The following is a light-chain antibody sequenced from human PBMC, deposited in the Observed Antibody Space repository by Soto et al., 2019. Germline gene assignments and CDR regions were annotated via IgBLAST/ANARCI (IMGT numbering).Light chain of an antibody. V-gene: IGKV4-1*01. Sequence: DIVMTQSPDSLAVSLGERATINCKSSQSVLFSSNNINFLTWYQQKPGQPPKLLIYWASTRESGVPDRFSGSGSGTDFTLTISNLQPEDVAVYYCQQYYTTPPTFGQGTKVEIK. CDR1: QSVLFSSNNINF. CDR2: WAS. J-gene: IGKJ2*01. CDR3: QQYYTTPPT.